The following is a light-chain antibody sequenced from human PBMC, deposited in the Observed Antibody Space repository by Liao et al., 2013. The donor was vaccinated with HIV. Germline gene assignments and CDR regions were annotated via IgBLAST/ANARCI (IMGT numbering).Light chain of an antibody. J-gene: IGLJ3*02. CDR1: ILGDKY. CDR2: EDT. CDR3: QAWDSNSWV. V-gene: IGLV3-1*01. Sequence: SYELTQPPSVSVSPGQTATITCSGDILGDKYASWYQQRPGQSPVLVIYEDTRRPSGIPERFSGSNSGNTATLTISGTQAMDEADYYCQAWDSNSWVFGGGTELTVL.